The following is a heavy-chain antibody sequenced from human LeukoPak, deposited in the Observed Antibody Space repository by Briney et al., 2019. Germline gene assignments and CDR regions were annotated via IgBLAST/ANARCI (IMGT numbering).Heavy chain of an antibody. CDR2: INPNSGGT. J-gene: IGHJ3*02. Sequence: ASVKVSCKASGYTFTGYYMHWVRQAPGQGLEWMGWINPNSGGTNYAQKFQGRVTMTRDTSISTAYMELSRLRSDDTAVYYCARGGGYSYGPDAFDIWGQGTMVTVSS. CDR1: GYTFTGYY. V-gene: IGHV1-2*02. D-gene: IGHD5-18*01. CDR3: ARGGGYSYGPDAFDI.